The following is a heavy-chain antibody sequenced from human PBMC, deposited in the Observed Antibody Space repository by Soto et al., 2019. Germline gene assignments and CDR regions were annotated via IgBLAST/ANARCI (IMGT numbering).Heavy chain of an antibody. CDR3: AAEMGATQGSFDN. CDR2: LSNTGRRT. Sequence: GGSLRLSCVVAVFPLGANAMSWVSPPPKKGLEWVSGLSNTGRRTSYADSVKGRFNISRDNSENTVYLQRNSMRVEDTAVYYCAAEMGATQGSFDNWGQGTLVTVSS. J-gene: IGHJ4*02. CDR1: VFPLGANA. D-gene: IGHD1-26*01. V-gene: IGHV3-23*01.